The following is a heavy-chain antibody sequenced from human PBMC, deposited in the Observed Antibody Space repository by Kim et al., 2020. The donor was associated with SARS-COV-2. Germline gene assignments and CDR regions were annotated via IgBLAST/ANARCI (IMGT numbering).Heavy chain of an antibody. D-gene: IGHD6-6*01. CDR2: ISSSSTYI. Sequence: GGSLRLSCAASGFTFSSYIMDWVRQAPGKGLEWVSSISSSSTYIYYADSVKGRFTISRDNAKNSLYLQMNSLRAEDTAVYYCARWGGVKYSSSNNWFDPWGQGTLVTVSS. CDR3: ARWGGVKYSSSNNWFDP. J-gene: IGHJ5*02. V-gene: IGHV3-21*01. CDR1: GFTFSSYI.